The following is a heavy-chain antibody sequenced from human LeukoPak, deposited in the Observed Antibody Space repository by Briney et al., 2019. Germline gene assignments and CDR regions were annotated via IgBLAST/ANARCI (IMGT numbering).Heavy chain of an antibody. CDR3: AKRDDSGGNLIDL. CDR2: IYYSGST. Sequence: PSQTLSLTCTVSGGSIRSGSHYWAWIRQPPGKGLEWIGSIYYSGSTYYNSSLENRVTISIDTSKNHFSLRLRSLSAADTSVYHCAKRDDSGGNLIDLWGQGTLVTVSS. J-gene: IGHJ4*02. CDR1: GGSIRSGSHY. D-gene: IGHD3-22*01. V-gene: IGHV4-39*02.